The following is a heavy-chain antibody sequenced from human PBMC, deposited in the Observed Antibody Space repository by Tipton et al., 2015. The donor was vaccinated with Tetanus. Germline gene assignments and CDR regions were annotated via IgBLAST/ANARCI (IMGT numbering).Heavy chain of an antibody. D-gene: IGHD6-13*01. V-gene: IGHV3-9*01. Sequence: SLRLSCAASGFTFDDYAMHWVRQAPGKGLEWVSGIRWNSGSIGYADSVKGRFTISSDNAKNSLYLQMNSLRAGDTALYYCAKDISISSSSWYDYWGQGTLVAVSA. CDR1: GFTFDDYA. J-gene: IGHJ4*02. CDR3: AKDISISSSSWYDY. CDR2: IRWNSGSI.